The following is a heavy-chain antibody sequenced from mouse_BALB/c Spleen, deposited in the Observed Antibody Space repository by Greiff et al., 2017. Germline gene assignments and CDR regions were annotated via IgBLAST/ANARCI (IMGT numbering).Heavy chain of an antibody. D-gene: IGHD1-1*01. Sequence: EVQLQQSGAELVRSGASVKLSCTASGFNIKDYYMHWVKQRPEQGLEWIGWIDPENGDTEYAPKFQGKATMTADTSSNTAYLQLSSLTSEDTAVYYCNAEGGSSYVRDRDVDYYWGQGTTLTVSS. V-gene: IGHV14-4*02. CDR3: NAEGGSSYVRDRDVDYY. J-gene: IGHJ2*01. CDR2: IDPENGDT. CDR1: GFNIKDYY.